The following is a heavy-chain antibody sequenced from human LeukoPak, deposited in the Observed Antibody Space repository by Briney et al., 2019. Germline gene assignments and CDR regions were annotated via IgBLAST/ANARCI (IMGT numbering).Heavy chain of an antibody. J-gene: IGHJ3*02. V-gene: IGHV3-23*01. D-gene: IGHD6-19*01. Sequence: GSLRLSCAASGFTFSTYAMSWVRQPPGKGLEWVSAISGSGTSTYYADSLKGRFTISRDNSKNTLDLQLNSLRAEDTATYYCAKDRVEVAGAGAFDIWGQGTMVTVSS. CDR2: ISGSGTST. CDR1: GFTFSTYA. CDR3: AKDRVEVAGAGAFDI.